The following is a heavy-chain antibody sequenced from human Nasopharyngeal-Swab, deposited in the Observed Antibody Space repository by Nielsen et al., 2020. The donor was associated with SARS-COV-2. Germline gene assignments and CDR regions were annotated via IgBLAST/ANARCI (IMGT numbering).Heavy chain of an antibody. D-gene: IGHD2-2*01. CDR3: ARDPMMCRSTSCAFAL. CDR1: GFTFTNYY. Sequence: ASVKVSCKASGFTFTNYYIHWVRQAPGQGLEWMAIINPSGCSPTYAQRFQGRVTMTWDTSTGTVYMEINSLRFDDTAVYYCARDPMMCRSTSCAFALWGQGTLVTVSS. J-gene: IGHJ4*02. V-gene: IGHV1-46*01. CDR2: INPSGCSP.